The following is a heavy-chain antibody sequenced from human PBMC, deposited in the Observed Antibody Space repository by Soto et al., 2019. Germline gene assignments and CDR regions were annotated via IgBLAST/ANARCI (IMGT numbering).Heavy chain of an antibody. D-gene: IGHD3-10*01. Sequence: EVQLLESGGGLVQPGGSLRLSCAASGFTFSSYAMSWVRQAPGKGLEWVSAISGSGGSTYYADSVKGRFTISRDNSKNTLYLQMNSLRAEDTAVYYCAKGEWFGELVLVPNDYLDVWGKGTTVTVSS. CDR2: ISGSGGST. CDR1: GFTFSSYA. V-gene: IGHV3-23*01. J-gene: IGHJ6*03. CDR3: AKGEWFGELVLVPNDYLDV.